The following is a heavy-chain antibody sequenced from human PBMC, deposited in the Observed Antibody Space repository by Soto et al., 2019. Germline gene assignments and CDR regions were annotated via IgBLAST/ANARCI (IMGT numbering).Heavy chain of an antibody. J-gene: IGHJ6*02. CDR2: VHFSGGT. Sequence: QVQLQESGPGLAKPSETLSLTCSVSGGSVSGGGYQWTWIRQAPGKGLEWIGYVHFSGGTNYNPSLESRVTISIDTSRDQFSLKLTSLTAADTAVYFCARDNMATFDYHYYGMDVWGQGTTVTVSS. CDR1: GGSVSGGGYQ. CDR3: ARDNMATFDYHYYGMDV. V-gene: IGHV4-61*08. D-gene: IGHD5-12*01.